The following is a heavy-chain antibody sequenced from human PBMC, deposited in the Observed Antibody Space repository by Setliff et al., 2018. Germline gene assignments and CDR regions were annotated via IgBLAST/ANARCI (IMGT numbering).Heavy chain of an antibody. Sequence: SETLSLTCTVSGDSISSDNYYWNWIRQSAEKGLEWIGHISASGNTNYNPSLNSRVAISVDTSENQFSLRLNSVTAADTAVYYCARLWISYESNTYFYPKYFDFWGQGTLVTVSS. D-gene: IGHD3-22*01. V-gene: IGHV4-61*10. CDR3: ARLWISYESNTYFYPKYFDF. CDR1: GDSISSDNYY. CDR2: ISASGNT. J-gene: IGHJ4*02.